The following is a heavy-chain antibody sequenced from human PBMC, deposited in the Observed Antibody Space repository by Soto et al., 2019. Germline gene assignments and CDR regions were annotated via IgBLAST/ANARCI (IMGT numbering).Heavy chain of an antibody. CDR1: GDSISGSLYY. CDR2: LYYTGTT. J-gene: IGHJ4*02. D-gene: IGHD2-21*01. V-gene: IGHV4-39*01. CDR3: ASLKVVQSAPSFDS. Sequence: PSETLSLTCTVSGDSISGSLYYWAWIRQPPGKGLEWIGNLYYTGTTYYNPSLVSRVTISMVTSKNEFSLKVTSVTAADTAVYYCASLKVVQSAPSFDSWGQGTLVTVSS.